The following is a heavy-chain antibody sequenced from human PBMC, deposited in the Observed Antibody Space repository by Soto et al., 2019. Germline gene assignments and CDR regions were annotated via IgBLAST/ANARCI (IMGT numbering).Heavy chain of an antibody. CDR3: ARGVLY. CDR1: GGSISGYF. J-gene: IGHJ4*02. CDR2: IFYSGTT. Sequence: PSETLSLTCPVSGGSISGYFWSWIRQPPGKGLEWIGNIFYSGTTYYNPSLKSRVTISVDTSKNQFSLKLTSVAAADTAVYFCARGVLYWGQGTLVTVSS. V-gene: IGHV4-59*06. D-gene: IGHD1-1*01.